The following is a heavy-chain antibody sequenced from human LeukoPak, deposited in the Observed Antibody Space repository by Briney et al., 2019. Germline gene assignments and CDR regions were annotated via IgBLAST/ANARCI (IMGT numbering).Heavy chain of an antibody. CDR2: IYHSGSA. Sequence: SGTLSLTCAVSGDSITSTNWWSWVRQPPGKGLEWIGEIYHSGSANYNASLKSRVTISVDKSKNQFSLKLYSVTAADTAVYYCARSYCSATSCHSAFDYWGQGSLVTVSS. CDR1: GDSITSTNW. V-gene: IGHV4-4*02. CDR3: ARSYCSATSCHSAFDY. D-gene: IGHD2-2*01. J-gene: IGHJ4*02.